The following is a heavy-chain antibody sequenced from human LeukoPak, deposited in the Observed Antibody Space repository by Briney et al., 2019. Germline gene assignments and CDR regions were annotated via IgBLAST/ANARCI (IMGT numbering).Heavy chain of an antibody. CDR3: ARQAPLDGDFDF. CDR1: NGSISSGRYY. CDR2: IFPSGSA. D-gene: IGHD3/OR15-3a*01. Sequence: SQTLSLTCTVSNGSISSGRYYWSWIRQPAGKGLEWIGRIFPSGSANNSPSLKSRVTISVDTSKNQFSLILNFVTAADMAVYYCARQAPLDGDFDFWGQGTLVTVSS. J-gene: IGHJ4*02. V-gene: IGHV4-61*02.